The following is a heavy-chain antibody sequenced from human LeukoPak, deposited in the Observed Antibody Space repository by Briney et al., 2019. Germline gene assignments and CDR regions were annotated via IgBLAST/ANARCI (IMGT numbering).Heavy chain of an antibody. J-gene: IGHJ4*02. CDR3: ARSNYDFWSGYYMSRGYYFDY. Sequence: PSETLSLTCAVSGYSISSGYYWGWIRQPPGKGLEWIGSINHSGSTYYNPSLKSRVTISVDTSKNQFSLKLSSVTAADTAVYYCARSNYDFWSGYYMSRGYYFDYWGQGTLVTVSS. CDR1: GYSISSGYY. V-gene: IGHV4-38-2*01. CDR2: INHSGST. D-gene: IGHD3-3*01.